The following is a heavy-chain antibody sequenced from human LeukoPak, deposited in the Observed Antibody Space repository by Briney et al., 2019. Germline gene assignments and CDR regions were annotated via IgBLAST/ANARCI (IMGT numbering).Heavy chain of an antibody. CDR2: IRSKAYGGTT. Sequence: LSLTCTVSGGSISSYYWSWFRQAPGKGLEWVGFIRSKAYGGTTEYAASVKGRFTISRDDSKSIAYLQMNSLKTEDTAVYYCTRGDYYDSSGYYYSFDYWGQGTLVTVSS. V-gene: IGHV3-49*03. J-gene: IGHJ4*02. D-gene: IGHD3-22*01. CDR3: TRGDYYDSSGYYYSFDY. CDR1: GGSISSYY.